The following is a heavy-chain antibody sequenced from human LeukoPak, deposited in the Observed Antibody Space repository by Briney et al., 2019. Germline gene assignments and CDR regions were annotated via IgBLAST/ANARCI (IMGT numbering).Heavy chain of an antibody. CDR2: INPNSGGT. V-gene: IGHV1-2*02. CDR3: ARDPITMVRGVMWFDP. D-gene: IGHD3-10*01. J-gene: IGHJ5*02. Sequence: ASVKVSCKASGYTFTGYYMHWVRQAPGQGLEWMGWINPNSGGTNYAQKFQGRVTMTRDTSISTAYMELSRLRSDDTAVYYCARDPITMVRGVMWFDPWGQGTLVTVSS. CDR1: GYTFTGYY.